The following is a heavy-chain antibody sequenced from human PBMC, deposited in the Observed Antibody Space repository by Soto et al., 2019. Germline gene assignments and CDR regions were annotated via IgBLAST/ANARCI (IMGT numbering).Heavy chain of an antibody. CDR2: SSNSGSFT. CDR1: GFSFSYYY. V-gene: IGHV3-11*06. D-gene: IGHD1-1*01. CDR3: VRSGDNYNLLDY. J-gene: IGHJ4*02. Sequence: GGSLRLSCAASGFSFSYYYVSWIRQAPGKGLEWIGYSSNSGSFTRYADSVKGRFSISRDNAKNSLFLQINSLRGEDTAIYYCVRSGDNYNLLDYWGQGTPVTVSS.